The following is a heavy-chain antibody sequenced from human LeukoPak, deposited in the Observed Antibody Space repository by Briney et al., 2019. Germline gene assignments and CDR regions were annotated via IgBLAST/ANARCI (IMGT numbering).Heavy chain of an antibody. D-gene: IGHD6-13*01. Sequence: PGESLRFSCAASGFIFSSYAMSWVRQAPGKGLEWVSAISGSGGSTYYADSVKGRFTISRDNSKNTLYLQMNSLRAEDTAVYYCATAQIAALTDYWGQGTLVTVSS. CDR1: GFIFSSYA. CDR3: ATAQIAALTDY. V-gene: IGHV3-23*01. CDR2: ISGSGGST. J-gene: IGHJ4*02.